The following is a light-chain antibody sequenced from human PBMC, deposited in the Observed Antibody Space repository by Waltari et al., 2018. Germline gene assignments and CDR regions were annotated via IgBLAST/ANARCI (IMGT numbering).Light chain of an antibody. CDR3: QQYSSNPCT. J-gene: IGKJ3*01. CDR2: EAS. CDR1: QRISSS. Sequence: DIQMTQSPSTLSASVGDRVTITCRASQRISSSLNWYQQKPGKAPNLLIYEASSLESGVPSRFSGGGSGTEFTLTISSLQPDDFATYYCQQYSSNPCTFGPGTKVDIK. V-gene: IGKV1-5*01.